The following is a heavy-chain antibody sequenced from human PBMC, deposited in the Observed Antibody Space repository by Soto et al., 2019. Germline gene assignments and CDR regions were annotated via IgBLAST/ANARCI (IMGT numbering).Heavy chain of an antibody. CDR3: GTSSGRLRLVTLVRLIPLGFDY. CDR2: ISDPRRDT. D-gene: IGHD5-18*01. V-gene: IGHV3-23*01. Sequence: EAQLLESGGGLVQPGGSLRLSCVASGFTFNYYDVTWVRRAPGKALDCVSTISDPRRDTSFGDSVRGRSSISTDKCRDSVYLQLHRLPVDHTALCYFGTSSGRLRLVTLVRLIPLGFDYSCQGILVTVPS. J-gene: IGHJ4*02. CDR1: GFTFNYYD.